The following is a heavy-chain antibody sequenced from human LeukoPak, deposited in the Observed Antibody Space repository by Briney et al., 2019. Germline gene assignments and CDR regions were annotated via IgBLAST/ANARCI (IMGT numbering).Heavy chain of an antibody. J-gene: IGHJ6*02. CDR1: GYTFTSYG. V-gene: IGHV1-18*01. CDR3: ASNLYYYDSSGYYYYYGMDV. D-gene: IGHD3-22*01. Sequence: ASVKVSCKASGYTFTSYGISWVRQAPGQGLEWMGWISAYNGNTNYAQKLQGRVTMTTDTSTSTAYMELRSLRSDDTAVYHCASNLYYYDSSGYYYYYGMDVWGQGTTVTVSS. CDR2: ISAYNGNT.